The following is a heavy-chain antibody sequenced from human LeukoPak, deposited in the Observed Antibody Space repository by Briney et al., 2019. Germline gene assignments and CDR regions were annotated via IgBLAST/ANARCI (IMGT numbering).Heavy chain of an antibody. Sequence: SETLSLTCTVSGGSLSSYYWSWIRQPAGKGLEWIGRVYTSGSTNYNPSLKSRVTMSIDTSKNQFSLKLSSVTAADTAVYYCARGSHYYDSSDYLPYWGQGTLVTVSS. CDR2: VYTSGST. CDR3: ARGSHYYDSSDYLPY. V-gene: IGHV4-4*07. D-gene: IGHD3-22*01. J-gene: IGHJ4*02. CDR1: GGSLSSYY.